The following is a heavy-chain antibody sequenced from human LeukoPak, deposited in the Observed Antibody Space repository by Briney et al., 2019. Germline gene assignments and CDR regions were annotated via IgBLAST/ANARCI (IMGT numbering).Heavy chain of an antibody. Sequence: GRSLRLSCAASGFTFSTFWMHWVRQAPGKGLVWVSGINSDGSSTTYADSVKGRFTISRDNAKNTLYLQMNNLRAEDTAVYYCARSQTGGTFDYWGQGALVTVSS. CDR1: GFTFSTFW. CDR3: ARSQTGGTFDY. CDR2: INSDGSST. D-gene: IGHD1-26*01. V-gene: IGHV3-74*03. J-gene: IGHJ4*02.